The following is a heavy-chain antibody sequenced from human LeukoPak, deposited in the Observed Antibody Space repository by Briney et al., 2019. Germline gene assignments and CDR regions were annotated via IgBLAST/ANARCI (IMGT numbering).Heavy chain of an antibody. CDR1: GFTFSSYG. CDR2: ISYDGSNK. D-gene: IGHD1-26*01. J-gene: IGHJ6*03. Sequence: PGGSLRLSCAASGFTFSSYGMHWVRQAPGKGLEWVAVISYDGSNKYYADSVKGRFTISRDNSKNSLYLQMNSLRAEDTAVYYCARDSGAWERYYYYMDVWGKGTTVTVSS. CDR3: ARDSGAWERYYYYMDV. V-gene: IGHV3-30*03.